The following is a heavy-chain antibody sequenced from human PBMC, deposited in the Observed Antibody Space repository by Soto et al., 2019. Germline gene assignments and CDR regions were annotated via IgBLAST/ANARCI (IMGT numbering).Heavy chain of an antibody. CDR3: ARHMYYDILTGYYFVAKDYYYYGMDV. J-gene: IGHJ6*02. CDR2: IYYSGST. Sequence: SEALSLTCTVSGGSISRSSYYWGWIRQPPGKGLEWIGSIYYSGSTYYNPSLKSRVTISVDTSKNQFSLKLSSVTAADTAVYYCARHMYYDILTGYYFVAKDYYYYGMDVWGQGTTVT. V-gene: IGHV4-39*01. D-gene: IGHD3-9*01. CDR1: GGSISRSSYY.